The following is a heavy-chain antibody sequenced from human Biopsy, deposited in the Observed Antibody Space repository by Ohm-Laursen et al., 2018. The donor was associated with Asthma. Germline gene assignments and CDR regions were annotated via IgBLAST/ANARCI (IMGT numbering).Heavy chain of an antibody. CDR3: SRDTLGYYFDT. Sequence: SLRLSCAASGRHFGSYNMHWARQAPGKGLEWVAVITFDGSTQYYGDSVKGRFTVSRDNSKNLLFLQMSSLRAEDTAVYYCSRDTLGYYFDTWGQGTLVTVSS. J-gene: IGHJ4*02. CDR2: ITFDGSTQ. V-gene: IGHV3-30-3*01. D-gene: IGHD6-13*01. CDR1: GRHFGSYN.